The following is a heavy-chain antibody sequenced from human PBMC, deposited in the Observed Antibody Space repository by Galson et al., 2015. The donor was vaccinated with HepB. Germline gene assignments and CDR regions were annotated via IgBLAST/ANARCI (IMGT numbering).Heavy chain of an antibody. D-gene: IGHD3-22*01. V-gene: IGHV3-9*01. CDR2: ISWNSGSI. Sequence: SLRLSCAASGFTFDDYAMHWVRQAPGKGLERVSGISWNSGSIGYADSVKGRFTISRDNAKNSLYLQMNSLRAEDTALYYCAKDLSHYYDSSGDFDYWGQGTLVTVSS. CDR1: GFTFDDYA. CDR3: AKDLSHYYDSSGDFDY. J-gene: IGHJ4*02.